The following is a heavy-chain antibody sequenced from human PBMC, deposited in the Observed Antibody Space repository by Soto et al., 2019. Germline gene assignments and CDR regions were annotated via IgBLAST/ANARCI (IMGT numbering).Heavy chain of an antibody. V-gene: IGHV4-59*01. J-gene: IGHJ4*02. CDR2: IYYSGST. CDR1: GGSISSYY. Sequence: ASETLSLTCTVSGGSISSYYWSWIRQPPGKGLEWIGYIYYSGSTSYNPSLKSRVTISVDTSKNQFSLKLSSVTAADTAVYYCARGGGSPYHNHEFDFWGQGTLVTVSS. CDR3: ARGGGSPYHNHEFDF. D-gene: IGHD6-13*01.